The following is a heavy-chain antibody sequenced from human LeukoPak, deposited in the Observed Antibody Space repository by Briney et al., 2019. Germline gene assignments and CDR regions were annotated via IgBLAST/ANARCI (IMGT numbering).Heavy chain of an antibody. CDR1: GYTFTNHD. Sequence: SVKVSCKASGYTFTNHDFNWMRQASGQGLEWMGGIIPIFGTANYAQKFQGRVTITADESTSTAYMELSSLRSEDTAVYYCARGSIRSNYGMDVWGQGTTVTVSS. CDR2: IIPIFGTA. CDR3: ARGSIRSNYGMDV. V-gene: IGHV1-69*13. J-gene: IGHJ6*02.